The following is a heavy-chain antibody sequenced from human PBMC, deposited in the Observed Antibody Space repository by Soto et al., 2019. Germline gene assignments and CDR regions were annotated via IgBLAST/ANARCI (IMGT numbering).Heavy chain of an antibody. V-gene: IGHV4-39*01. CDR1: GGSISSSSYY. J-gene: IGHJ4*02. CDR2: IYYSGST. D-gene: IGHD4-4*01. Sequence: QLQLQESGPGLVKPSETLSLTCTVSGGSISSSSYYWGWIRQPPGKGLEWIGSIYYSGSTYYNPSLKSRVTISVDTSKNQFSLKLSSVTAADTAVYYCARARRRDGYSLWGQGTLVTVSS. CDR3: ARARRRDGYSL.